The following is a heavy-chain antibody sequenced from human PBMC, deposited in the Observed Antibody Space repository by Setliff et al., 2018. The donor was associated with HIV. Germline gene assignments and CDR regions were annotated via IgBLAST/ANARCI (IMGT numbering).Heavy chain of an antibody. CDR1: GFTFSSYA. J-gene: IGHJ6*02. CDR3: ARGSRQLGYSYYGMDV. D-gene: IGHD1-1*01. CDR2: ISYDGSNK. V-gene: IGHV3-30*04. Sequence: GVSLRLSCAASGFTFSSYAMHWVRQAPGKGLEWVAVISYDGSNKYYADSVKGRFTISRDDSKNTLYLQMNSLRAEDTAVYYCARGSRQLGYSYYGMDVWGQGTTVTVSS.